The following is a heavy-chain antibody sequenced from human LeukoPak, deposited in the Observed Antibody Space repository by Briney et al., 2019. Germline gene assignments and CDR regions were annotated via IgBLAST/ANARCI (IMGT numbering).Heavy chain of an antibody. D-gene: IGHD3-3*01. J-gene: IGHJ4*02. CDR1: GYTFTSYG. V-gene: IGHV1-18*01. CDR3: ARGRGDFWSGYYHFDY. Sequence: ASVKVSCKASGYTFTSYGISWVRQAPGQGLEWMGWISAYNGNTNYAQKLQGRVTMTTDTSTSTAYMELRSLRSDDTAVYYCARGRGDFWSGYYHFDYWGQGTLVTVSS. CDR2: ISAYNGNT.